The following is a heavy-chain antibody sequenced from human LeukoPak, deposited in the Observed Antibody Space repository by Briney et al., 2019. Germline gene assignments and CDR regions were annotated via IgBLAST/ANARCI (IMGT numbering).Heavy chain of an antibody. V-gene: IGHV3-30*04. CDR1: GFTFSSYA. J-gene: IGHJ4*02. Sequence: PGRSLRLSCAASGFTFSSYAMHWVRQAPGKGLEWVAVISYDGSNKYYADSVKGRFTISRDNSKNTLYLQMNSLRAEDTAVYYCARDQYYSSSDWGQGTLVTVSS. D-gene: IGHD6-19*01. CDR3: ARDQYYSSSD. CDR2: ISYDGSNK.